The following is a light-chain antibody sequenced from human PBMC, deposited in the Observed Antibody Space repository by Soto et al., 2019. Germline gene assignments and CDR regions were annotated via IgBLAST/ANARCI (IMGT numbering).Light chain of an antibody. V-gene: IGKV1-5*01. J-gene: IGKJ1*01. CDR3: QQYNAYLWT. CDR2: DAF. CDR1: QSISSW. Sequence: DIQMTQSPSTLSASVGDRVTITCRASQSISSWLAWYQQKPGKAPKLLMYDAFSLDSWVLSRFSGSGSGSEFSVTICSLQPYGSASYSWQQYNAYLWTFGQGTKVAI.